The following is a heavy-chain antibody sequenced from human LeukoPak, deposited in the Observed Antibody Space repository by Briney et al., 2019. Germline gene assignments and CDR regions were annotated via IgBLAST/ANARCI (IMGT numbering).Heavy chain of an antibody. V-gene: IGHV4-59*01. Sequence: KPSETLSLTCTVSGGSISSYYWSWIRQPPGKGLEWIGYIYYSGSTNYNPSLKSRLTISVDTSKNQFSLKLSSVTAADTAVYYCARADSGWYSPGYWGQGTLVTVSS. CDR3: ARADSGWYSPGY. D-gene: IGHD6-19*01. CDR1: GGSISSYY. J-gene: IGHJ4*02. CDR2: IYYSGST.